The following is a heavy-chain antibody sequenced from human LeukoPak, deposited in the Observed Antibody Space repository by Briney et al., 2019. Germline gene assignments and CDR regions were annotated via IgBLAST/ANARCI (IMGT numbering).Heavy chain of an antibody. CDR2: IYSGGST. CDR3: AREAIWFGGLLDY. Sequence: AGGSLRLSCAASGFTVSSNYMSWVRQAPGKGLEWVSDIYSGGSTYYADSVKGRFTISRDNSKNTLYLQMNSLRAEHTAVYYCAREAIWFGGLLDYWGEGTLVTVSS. CDR1: GFTVSSNY. J-gene: IGHJ4*02. D-gene: IGHD3-10*01. V-gene: IGHV3-66*01.